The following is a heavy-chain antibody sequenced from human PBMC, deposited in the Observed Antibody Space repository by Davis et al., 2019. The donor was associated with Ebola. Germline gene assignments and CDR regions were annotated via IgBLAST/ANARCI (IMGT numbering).Heavy chain of an antibody. Sequence: PSETLSLTCTVSGGSISSYYWSWIRQPPGKGLEWIGYIYYSGSTNYNPSLKSRVTISVDTSKNQFSLKLNSVTAADTAVYYCARGYYDSSGYHYWDAFDIWGRGTMVTVSS. D-gene: IGHD3-22*01. CDR2: IYYSGST. J-gene: IGHJ3*02. V-gene: IGHV4-59*01. CDR1: GGSISSYY. CDR3: ARGYYDSSGYHYWDAFDI.